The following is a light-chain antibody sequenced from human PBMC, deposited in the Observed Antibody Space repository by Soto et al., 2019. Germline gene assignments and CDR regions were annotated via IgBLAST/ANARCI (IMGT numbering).Light chain of an antibody. J-gene: IGLJ1*01. CDR2: EVN. V-gene: IGLV2-8*01. CDR3: SSYAGSNIEV. CDR1: SSDVGSYNY. Sequence: QSGLTQPPSASGSPGQTVTISCTGTSSDVGSYNYVSWYQQGPGKAPKLIIYEVNRRPSGVPDRFSGSKSGNTASLTVSGLQAEDEADYYCSSYAGSNIEVFGTGTKLTVL.